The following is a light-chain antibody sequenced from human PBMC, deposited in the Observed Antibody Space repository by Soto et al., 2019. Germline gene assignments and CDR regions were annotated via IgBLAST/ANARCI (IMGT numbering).Light chain of an antibody. CDR1: QTIRSW. J-gene: IGKJ1*01. V-gene: IGKV1-5*01. CDR3: QNYNIYPWT. Sequence: DIQMTQSPSTLSASVGDRVTITCRASQTIRSWLAWYQQKPGKAPNLLIYDASSLESGVPSRFSGSGSGTEFTLTISSLQPADSATYYCQNYNIYPWTFGQGTKVEIK. CDR2: DAS.